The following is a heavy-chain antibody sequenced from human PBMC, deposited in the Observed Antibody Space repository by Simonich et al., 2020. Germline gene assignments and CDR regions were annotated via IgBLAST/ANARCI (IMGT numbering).Heavy chain of an antibody. Sequence: EVQLVESGGGLVQPGGSLKLSCAASGFTFSGSAMHWFRQASGKGLEWVGRIRSKANSYATAYAASVKGRFTISRDDSKNTAYLQMNSLKTDDTAVYYCTRFDYYGSGSYYFDYWGQGTLVTVSS. V-gene: IGHV3-73*02. CDR1: GFTFSGSA. CDR3: TRFDYYGSGSYYFDY. D-gene: IGHD3-10*01. CDR2: IRSKANSYAT. J-gene: IGHJ4*02.